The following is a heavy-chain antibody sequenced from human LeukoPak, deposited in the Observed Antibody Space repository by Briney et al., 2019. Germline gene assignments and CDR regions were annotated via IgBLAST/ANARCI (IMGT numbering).Heavy chain of an antibody. J-gene: IGHJ5*02. V-gene: IGHV4-4*02. Sequence: DPSETLSLTCAVSGGSISSSNWWSWVRQPPGKGLEWIGEIYHSGSTNYNPSLKSRVTISVDKSKNQFSLKLSSVTAADTAVYYCASLQGATYYYGSGSYYWFDPWGQGTLVTVSS. CDR3: ASLQGATYYYGSGSYYWFDP. CDR1: GGSISSSNW. CDR2: IYHSGST. D-gene: IGHD3-10*01.